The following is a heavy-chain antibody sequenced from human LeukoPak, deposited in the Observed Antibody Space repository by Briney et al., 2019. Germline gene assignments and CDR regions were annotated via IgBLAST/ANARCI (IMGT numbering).Heavy chain of an antibody. CDR2: ISAYNGNR. D-gene: IGHD6-6*01. CDR1: GYTFTSYG. CDR3: ARDVGLYSSSSPPFDY. V-gene: IGHV1-18*01. Sequence: ASVKVSCKASGYTFTSYGISWVRQAPGQGLERVGWISAYNGNRNYAQKLQDRVTMTTDTSTTTAYMELRSLRSDDTAVYYCARDVGLYSSSSPPFDYWGQGTLVTVSS. J-gene: IGHJ4*02.